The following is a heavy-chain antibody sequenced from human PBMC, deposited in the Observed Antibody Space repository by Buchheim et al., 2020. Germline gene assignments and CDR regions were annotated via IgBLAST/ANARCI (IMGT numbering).Heavy chain of an antibody. CDR1: GFTFSSYG. Sequence: QVQLVESGGGVVQPGRSLRLSCAASGFTFSSYGMHWVRQAPGKGLEWVAVISYDGSNKYYADSVKGRFTISRDNSKNTRYPQMNSLRAEDTAVYYCAKGSGAVGDYGIPWFDPWGQGTL. CDR3: AKGSGAVGDYGIPWFDP. CDR2: ISYDGSNK. V-gene: IGHV3-30*18. J-gene: IGHJ5*02. D-gene: IGHD4-17*01.